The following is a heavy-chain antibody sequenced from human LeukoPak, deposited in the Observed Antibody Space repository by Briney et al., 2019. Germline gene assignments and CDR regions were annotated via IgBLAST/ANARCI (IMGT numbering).Heavy chain of an antibody. CDR1: GFTFSSYS. V-gene: IGHV3-21*01. CDR2: ISSSSYI. CDR3: ARDTPTVSYFDY. J-gene: IGHJ4*02. D-gene: IGHD4-4*01. Sequence: GGSLRLSCAASGFTFSSYSMNWVRQAPGKGLEWVSSISSSSYIYYADSVKGRFTISRDNAKSSLYLQMNSLRAEDTAVYYCARDTPTVSYFDYWGQGTLVTVSS.